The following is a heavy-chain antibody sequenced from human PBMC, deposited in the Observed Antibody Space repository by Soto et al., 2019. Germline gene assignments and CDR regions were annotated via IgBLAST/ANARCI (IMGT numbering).Heavy chain of an antibody. D-gene: IGHD4-17*01. Sequence: ASVKVSCKASGYFFTSYGIRWVRQAPGQGLEGMGWISGYNGKTTYAQNFQGRVTMTTDRSTSTAYMELRSLRSDDTALYYCTRDNRFSDYGGNHYFDYWGQGSLVTVSS. CDR3: TRDNRFSDYGGNHYFDY. CDR1: GYFFTSYG. J-gene: IGHJ4*02. CDR2: ISGYNGKT. V-gene: IGHV1-18*01.